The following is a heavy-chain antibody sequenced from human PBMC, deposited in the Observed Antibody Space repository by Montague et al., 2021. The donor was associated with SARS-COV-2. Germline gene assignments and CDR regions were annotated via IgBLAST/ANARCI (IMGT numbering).Heavy chain of an antibody. D-gene: IGHD4-17*01. CDR3: ARDYGDYSYYYGLDV. J-gene: IGHJ6*02. CDR2: IYSSGST. Sequence: TLSLTPTVSGGSIRSGSYYWSWIRQPAGKGLEWIGRIYSSGSTNYNPSLKSRVTMSVDTSKNQFTLKVSSVTAADTAVYYCARDYGDYSYYYGLDVWGQGTTVTVSS. V-gene: IGHV4-61*02. CDR1: GGSIRSGSYY.